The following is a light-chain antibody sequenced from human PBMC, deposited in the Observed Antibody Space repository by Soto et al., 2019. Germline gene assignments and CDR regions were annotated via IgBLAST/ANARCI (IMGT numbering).Light chain of an antibody. CDR3: CSYAGSYTFV. CDR2: DVS. J-gene: IGLJ1*01. Sequence: QSVLTQPPSVSGAPGQRVTISCTGSSSNIGAGYDVNWYQQYPGKAPKIMIYDVSKRPSGVPDRFSGSKSDNTASLTISGLQAEDEADYYCCSYAGSYTFVFGIGTKVTVL. V-gene: IGLV1-40*01. CDR1: SSNIGAGYD.